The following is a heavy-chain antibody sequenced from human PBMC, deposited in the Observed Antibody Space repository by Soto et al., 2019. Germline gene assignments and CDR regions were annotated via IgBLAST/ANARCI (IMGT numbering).Heavy chain of an antibody. D-gene: IGHD3-3*01. J-gene: IGHJ5*02. Sequence: ASVKVSCKVSGYSLNELYIHWVRQVPGKGLDWMGGFDPDDRDGNTVSAQTFQDRLTMTEDTSTNTAHMELRSLKSEDTAVYYCATVRWPAGSNYECWSGYYTKNWFDPWGQGTLVTVSS. V-gene: IGHV1-24*01. CDR1: GYSLNELY. CDR2: FDPDDRDGNT. CDR3: ATVRWPAGSNYECWSGYYTKNWFDP.